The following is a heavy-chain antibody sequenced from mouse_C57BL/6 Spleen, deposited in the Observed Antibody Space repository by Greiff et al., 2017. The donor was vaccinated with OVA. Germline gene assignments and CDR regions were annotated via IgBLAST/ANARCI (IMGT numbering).Heavy chain of an antibody. CDR1: GYAFTNYL. D-gene: IGHD2-3*01. CDR3: ARWGDGYGETAY. V-gene: IGHV1-54*01. Sequence: QVHVKQSGAELVRPGTSVKVSCKASGYAFTNYLIEWVKQRPGQGLEWIGVINPGSGGTNYNEKFKGKATLTADKSSSTAYMQLSSLTSEDSAVYFCARWGDGYGETAYWGQGTLVTVSA. CDR2: INPGSGGT. J-gene: IGHJ3*01.